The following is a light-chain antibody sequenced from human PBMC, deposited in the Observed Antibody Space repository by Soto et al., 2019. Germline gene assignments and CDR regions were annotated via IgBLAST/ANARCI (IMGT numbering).Light chain of an antibody. J-gene: IGKJ5*01. Sequence: IVMMQYPDTLSVSPGARATLSCRASQSVSSSYLAWYQQKPGQAPRLLIYGASSRATGIPDRFSGSGSGTDFTLTISRLEPEDFAVYYCQQYGSSPPITFGQGTRLEI. CDR3: QQYGSSPPIT. CDR1: QSVSSSY. V-gene: IGKV3-20*01. CDR2: GAS.